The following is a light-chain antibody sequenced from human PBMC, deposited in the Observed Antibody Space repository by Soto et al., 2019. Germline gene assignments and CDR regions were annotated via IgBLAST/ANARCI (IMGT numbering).Light chain of an antibody. J-gene: IGKJ5*01. Sequence: ELVLTQSPATLSLSPGERATLCCRASQFLSSYLAWYQQIPGQPPRLLIYDTSYRVTGIPARFSGSRSGTDFTLTISSLEPEDFAVYFCHQRNKFGQGTRLEIK. CDR3: HQRNK. V-gene: IGKV3-11*01. CDR1: QFLSSY. CDR2: DTS.